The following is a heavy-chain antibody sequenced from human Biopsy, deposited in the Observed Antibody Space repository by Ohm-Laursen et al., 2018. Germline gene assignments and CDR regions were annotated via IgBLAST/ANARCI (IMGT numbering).Heavy chain of an antibody. D-gene: IGHD3-9*01. J-gene: IGHJ5*01. V-gene: IGHV3-23*01. CDR1: GFTFSNYA. Sequence: LRLSCAASGFTFSNYAMSWVRQAPGKGLEWVSTITSSGGSTYFADSVKGRFTISRDNSKNRLYLQMNSLRGEDTAVYYCAKQGATILSSFDSWGQGTLVTVSS. CDR2: ITSSGGST. CDR3: AKQGATILSSFDS.